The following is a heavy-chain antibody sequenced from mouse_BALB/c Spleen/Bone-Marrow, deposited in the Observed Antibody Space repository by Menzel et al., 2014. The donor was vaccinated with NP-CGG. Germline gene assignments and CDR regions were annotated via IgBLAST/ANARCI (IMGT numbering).Heavy chain of an antibody. CDR2: INPYNDGT. J-gene: IGHJ2*01. V-gene: IGHV1-14*01. D-gene: IGHD3-2*01. CDR1: GYTFTSYV. CDR3: ARPRQLGLPYYFDY. Sequence: EVQRVESGPELVKPGASVKMSCKASGYTFTSYVMHWVKQKPGQGLEWIGYINPYNDGTKYNEKFKGKATLTSDKSSSTAYMELSSLTSEDSAVYYCARPRQLGLPYYFDYWGQGTTFTVSS.